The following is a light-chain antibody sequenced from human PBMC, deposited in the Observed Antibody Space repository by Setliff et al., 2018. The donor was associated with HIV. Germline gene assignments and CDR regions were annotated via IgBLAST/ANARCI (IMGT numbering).Light chain of an antibody. J-gene: IGLJ1*01. Sequence: QSALAQPASVSGSPGQSITISCIGTSSDVGGYDFVSWYQQRPGKAPNLIIFDVSERPSGVSHRFSGSKSGNTASLTISGLQTEDEADYFCASYRSPATYVFGMGTKVTVL. CDR3: ASYRSPATYV. CDR2: DVS. V-gene: IGLV2-14*03. CDR1: SSDVGGYDF.